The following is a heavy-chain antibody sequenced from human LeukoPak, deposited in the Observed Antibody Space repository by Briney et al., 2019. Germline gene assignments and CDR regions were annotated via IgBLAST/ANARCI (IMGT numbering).Heavy chain of an antibody. CDR3: VKEGDDSGYDDGAFDI. V-gene: IGHV3-64D*06. D-gene: IGHD5-12*01. Sequence: GGSLRLSCSASGFTFSSYAMHWVRQAPGKGLEYVSAISSNGGSTYYADSVKGRFTISRDNSKSTLYLQMSSLRAEDTAVYYCVKEGDDSGYDDGAFDIWGQGTMVTVSS. CDR2: ISSNGGST. J-gene: IGHJ3*02. CDR1: GFTFSSYA.